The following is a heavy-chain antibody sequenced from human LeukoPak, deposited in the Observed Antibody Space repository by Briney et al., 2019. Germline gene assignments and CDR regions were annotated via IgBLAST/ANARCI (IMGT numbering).Heavy chain of an antibody. CDR3: ARGSGYSYAFTGRERTKSRLDY. CDR2: ISSSSSYI. V-gene: IGHV3-21*01. Sequence: GGSLRLSCAASGFTFGSYSMNWVRQAPGRGRGWVSSISSSSSYIYYADSVKGRFTISRDNAKNSLYLQMNSLRAEDTAVYYCARGSGYSYAFTGRERTKSRLDYWGQGTLVTVSS. J-gene: IGHJ4*02. D-gene: IGHD5-18*01. CDR1: GFTFGSYS.